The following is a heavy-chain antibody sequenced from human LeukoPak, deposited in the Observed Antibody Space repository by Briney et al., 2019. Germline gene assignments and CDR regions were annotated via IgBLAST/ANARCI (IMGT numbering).Heavy chain of an antibody. D-gene: IGHD3-16*01. J-gene: IGHJ6*03. CDR2: IIGSGGST. V-gene: IGHV3-23*01. Sequence: GGTLRLSCAASGFTFSTYGMSWVRQAPGKGLEWVSTIIGSGGSTYYADSVKGRFTISRDNSKNTLHLQMNSLRAEDTAVYYCAKGGGGRLIYYYYMDVWGKGTTVTVSS. CDR1: GFTFSTYG. CDR3: AKGGGGRLIYYYYMDV.